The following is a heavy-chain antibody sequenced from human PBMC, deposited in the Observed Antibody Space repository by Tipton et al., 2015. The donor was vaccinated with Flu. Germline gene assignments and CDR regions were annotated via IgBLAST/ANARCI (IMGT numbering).Heavy chain of an antibody. Sequence: TLSLTCTVFGGSITNYYWSWIRRPAGKGLEWIGRLYGSGTTKYNTSLKSRVTMSLDTSKNRFSLSLRSVTVADTAVYYCAREREDGDYADYWGQGTLVTVSS. J-gene: IGHJ4*02. CDR1: GGSITNYY. D-gene: IGHD4-17*01. CDR2: LYGSGTT. CDR3: AREREDGDYADY. V-gene: IGHV4-4*07.